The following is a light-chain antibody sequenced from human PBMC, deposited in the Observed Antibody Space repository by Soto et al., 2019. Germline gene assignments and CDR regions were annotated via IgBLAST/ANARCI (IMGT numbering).Light chain of an antibody. V-gene: IGKV1-5*03. CDR1: HSISAW. CDR2: QAS. Sequence: TQLTQSPSSLSASVGDRVTMTFGASHSISAWVGWYQQKPGKAPKLLIYQASLLGSGVPSRFSGSGSGTEFTLTISSLQPDDLATYYCQQYNSSPWTFGQGTKVDIK. CDR3: QQYNSSPWT. J-gene: IGKJ1*01.